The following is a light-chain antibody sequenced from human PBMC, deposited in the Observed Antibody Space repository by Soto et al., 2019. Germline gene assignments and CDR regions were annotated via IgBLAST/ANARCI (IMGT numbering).Light chain of an antibody. CDR2: GAS. V-gene: IGKV3-20*01. Sequence: EFVLTQSPGTLSLSPGERATLSCRASQSVSSSYLVWYQQKPGQAPRILIYGASTRATGIPDRFSGSGSGTDFTLTISRLDPEDFAVYYCQQYGSSPPLTFGGGTKVEIK. CDR3: QQYGSSPPLT. J-gene: IGKJ4*01. CDR1: QSVSSSY.